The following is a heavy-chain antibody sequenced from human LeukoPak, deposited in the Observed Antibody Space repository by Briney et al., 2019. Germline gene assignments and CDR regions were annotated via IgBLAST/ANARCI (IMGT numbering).Heavy chain of an antibody. Sequence: SETLSLTCTVSGGSISSSSYYWGWIRQPPGKGLEWIGSIYYSGSTYYNPSLKSRVTISVDTSKNQFSLKLSSVTAADTAVYYCARPVSYYYYMDVWGKGTTVTVSS. CDR1: GGSISSSSYY. J-gene: IGHJ6*03. V-gene: IGHV4-39*07. CDR2: IYYSGST. CDR3: ARPVSYYYYMDV. D-gene: IGHD6-6*01.